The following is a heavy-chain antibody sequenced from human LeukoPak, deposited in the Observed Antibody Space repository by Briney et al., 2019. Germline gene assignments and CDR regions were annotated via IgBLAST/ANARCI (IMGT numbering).Heavy chain of an antibody. CDR3: ATEATIFGVVDY. Sequence: ASVKVSCKASGYTFTSYAMHWVRQAPGQRLEWMGWINAGNGNTKYSQKFQGRVTMTEDTSTDTAYMELSSLRSEDTAVYYCATEATIFGVVDYWGQGTLVTVSS. CDR1: GYTFTSYA. CDR2: INAGNGNT. V-gene: IGHV1-3*01. D-gene: IGHD3-3*01. J-gene: IGHJ4*02.